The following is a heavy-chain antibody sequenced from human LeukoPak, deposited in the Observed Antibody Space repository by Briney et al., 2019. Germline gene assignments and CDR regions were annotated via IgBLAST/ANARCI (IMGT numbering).Heavy chain of an antibody. D-gene: IGHD2-21*01. CDR3: ARGQFHYYFDY. J-gene: IGHJ4*02. CDR2: IYYSGSI. CDR1: GGSISSYY. V-gene: IGHV4-59*01. Sequence: SETLSLTCTVSGGSISSYYWSWIRQPPGKGLEWIGYIYYSGSINYNPSLKSRVTISVDTSKNQFSRKLSSVTAADSAVYYCARGQFHYYFDYWGQGTLVTVSS.